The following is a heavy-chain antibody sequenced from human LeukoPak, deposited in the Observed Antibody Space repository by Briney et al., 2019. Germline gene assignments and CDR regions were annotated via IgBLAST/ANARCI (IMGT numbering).Heavy chain of an antibody. CDR3: AREMAVAGSGVIDS. V-gene: IGHV1-2*02. Sequence: ASVKVSCKASGYTFTGYYIHWVRQAPGQGLEWMGWINPNSGGTNYAQKFQGRVTMTRDTSISTAYMELSRLRSDDTAVYYCAREMAVAGSGVIDSWGQGTLVTVSS. J-gene: IGHJ4*02. CDR1: GYTFTGYY. CDR2: INPNSGGT. D-gene: IGHD6-19*01.